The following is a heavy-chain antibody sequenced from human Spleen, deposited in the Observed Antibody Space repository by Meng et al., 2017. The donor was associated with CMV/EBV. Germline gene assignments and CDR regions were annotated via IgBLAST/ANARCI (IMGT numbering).Heavy chain of an antibody. CDR1: GFTFSKAW. CDR2: INSDGSST. V-gene: IGHV3-74*01. J-gene: IGHJ6*02. Sequence: GESLKIYCSASGFTFSKAWMSWVRQAPGKGLVWVSRINSDGSSTIHADSVKGRFSVSRDNARNTVYLQMNSLRPEDTAVYYCARDGWSPGGFDVWGQGTTVTVSS. D-gene: IGHD3-3*01. CDR3: ARDGWSPGGFDV.